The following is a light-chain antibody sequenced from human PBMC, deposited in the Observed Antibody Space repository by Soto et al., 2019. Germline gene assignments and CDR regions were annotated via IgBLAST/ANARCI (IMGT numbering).Light chain of an antibody. J-gene: IGLJ1*01. CDR1: SSDVGAYNY. CDR2: DVS. V-gene: IGLV2-14*01. Sequence: QSALTQPASVSGSPGQSITISCTGTSSDVGAYNYVSWYQQHPGKAPKLMIYDVSHRPSGVSDRFSGSKSGNTASLTISGLQAEDEADYYCNSYTGRTTSYVFGAGTKVTVL. CDR3: NSYTGRTTSYV.